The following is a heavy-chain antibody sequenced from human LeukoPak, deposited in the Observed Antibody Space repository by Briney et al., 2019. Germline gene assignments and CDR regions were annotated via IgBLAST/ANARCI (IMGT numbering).Heavy chain of an antibody. D-gene: IGHD2-21*02. Sequence: SETLSLTCAVSGYSLSSGYYWGWIRPPPGKGLEWIGSIYHSGSTYYNPSLKSRVTISVDTSKNQFSLKLSSVTAADTAVYYCAGGDPSEMDVWGKGTTVTVSS. J-gene: IGHJ6*04. CDR3: AGGDPSEMDV. CDR1: GYSLSSGYY. V-gene: IGHV4-38-2*01. CDR2: IYHSGST.